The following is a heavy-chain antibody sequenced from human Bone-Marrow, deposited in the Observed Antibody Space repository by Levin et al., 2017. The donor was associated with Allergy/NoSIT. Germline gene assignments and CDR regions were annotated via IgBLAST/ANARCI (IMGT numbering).Heavy chain of an antibody. J-gene: IGHJ1*01. CDR2: LYHGGTD. D-gene: IGHD4-17*01. CDR3: ARSHLLNYGEAPEYFQY. V-gene: IGHV4-38-2*01. Sequence: MAGGSLRLSCAVSGSSISGGYYWGWIRQPPGKGLEWIGSLYHGGTDFYNPSLKSRVTIPVDTSKNHFSLKLTSLTAADTAIYYCARSHLLNYGEAPEYFQYWGQGIMVTVSS. CDR1: GSSISGGYY.